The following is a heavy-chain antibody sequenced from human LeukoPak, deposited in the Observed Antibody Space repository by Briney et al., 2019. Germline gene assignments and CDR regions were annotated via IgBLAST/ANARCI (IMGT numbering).Heavy chain of an antibody. CDR2: IQYDGSNK. CDR1: GFTFSSYG. Sequence: PGGSLRLSCAASGFTFSSYGMHSVRQAPGNWLEWVAFIQYDGSNKLYGDSVNGRFTISRDNSKNTLYLQMNSVRPEDTAVYYCEKDVVGQQWLENYWGQGTLVTVSS. V-gene: IGHV3-30*02. J-gene: IGHJ4*02. CDR3: EKDVVGQQWLENY. D-gene: IGHD6-19*01.